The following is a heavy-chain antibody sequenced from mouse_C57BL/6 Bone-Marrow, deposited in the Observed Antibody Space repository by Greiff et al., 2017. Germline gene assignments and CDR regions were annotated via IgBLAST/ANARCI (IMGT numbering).Heavy chain of an antibody. CDR1: GYAFSSSW. D-gene: IGHD3-2*02. Sequence: VQLQQSGPELVKPGASVKISCKASGYAFSSSWMNWVKQRPGKGLEWIGRIYPGDGDTNYNGKFKGKATMTADKSSSTAYMQLSSLTSEDSAVYCCAREATPDYWGQGTTLTVSS. J-gene: IGHJ2*01. CDR2: IYPGDGDT. CDR3: AREATPDY. V-gene: IGHV1-82*01.